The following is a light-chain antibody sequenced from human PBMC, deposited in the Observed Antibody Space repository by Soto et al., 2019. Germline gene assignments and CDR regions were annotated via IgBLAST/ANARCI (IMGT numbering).Light chain of an antibody. CDR3: QQYNNSPLT. V-gene: IGKV3-15*01. CDR1: PSVSSN. CDR2: GAS. Sequence: EMVMTQSPATLSVSPGERATLSCRASPSVSSNLAWYQQKPGQAPRLLIYGASTRATGISARFSGSGSGTEFTLTISRLQSEDFAVYYGQQYNNSPLTFGGGTKVEIK. J-gene: IGKJ4*01.